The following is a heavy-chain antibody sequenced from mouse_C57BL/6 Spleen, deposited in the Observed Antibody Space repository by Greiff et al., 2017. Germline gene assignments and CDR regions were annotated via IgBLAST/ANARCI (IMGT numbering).Heavy chain of an antibody. D-gene: IGHD1-1*01. CDR3: ARSPFITTVHSDY. CDR1: GYTFTSYG. V-gene: IGHV1-81*01. Sequence: VQLVESGAELARPGASVKLSCKASGYTFTSYGISWVKQRTGQGLEWIGEIYPRSGNTYYNEKFKGKATLTADKSSSTAYMELRSLTSEDSAVYFCARSPFITTVHSDYWGQGTSVTVSS. J-gene: IGHJ4*01. CDR2: IYPRSGNT.